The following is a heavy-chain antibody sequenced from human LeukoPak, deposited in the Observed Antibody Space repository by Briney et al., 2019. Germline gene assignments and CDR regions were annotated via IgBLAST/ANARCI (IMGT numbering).Heavy chain of an antibody. Sequence: SETLSLTRTDTGGSSSGYYWSWIRQPAGKELEWIGRIYTSGSTNYNPSLKSRVTMSADTSKNQFSLKLSSVTAADTAVYYCARAEGAGYNLGAFDIWGQGTMVTVSS. CDR3: ARAEGAGYNLGAFDI. J-gene: IGHJ3*02. V-gene: IGHV4-4*07. CDR1: GGSSSGYY. CDR2: IYTSGST. D-gene: IGHD5-24*01.